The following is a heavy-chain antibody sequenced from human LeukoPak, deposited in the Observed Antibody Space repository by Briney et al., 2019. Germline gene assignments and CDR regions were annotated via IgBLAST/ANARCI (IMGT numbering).Heavy chain of an antibody. CDR3: ARMRRGGVVVPAAPFDY. CDR2: ISAYNGNT. CDR1: GYTFTSYG. D-gene: IGHD2-2*01. Sequence: ASVKVSCKASGYTFTSYGINWVRQAPGQGLEWMGWISAYNGNTNYAQKLQGRVTMTTDTSTSTAYMELRSLRSDDTAVYYCARMRRGGVVVPAAPFDYWGQGTLVTVSS. V-gene: IGHV1-18*01. J-gene: IGHJ4*02.